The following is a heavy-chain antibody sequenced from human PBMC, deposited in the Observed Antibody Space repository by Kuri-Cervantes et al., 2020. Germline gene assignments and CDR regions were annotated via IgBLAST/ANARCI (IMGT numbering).Heavy chain of an antibody. V-gene: IGHV1-18*01. CDR1: GYTFTSYG. CDR2: ISAYNGNT. J-gene: IGHJ5*02. Sequence: ASVKVSCKASGYTFTSYGISWVRQAPGQGLEWMGWISAYNGNTNYAQKLQGRVTMTRDTSISTAYMELSRLRSDDTAVYYCARQASDWFDPWGQGTLVTVSS. D-gene: IGHD3-10*01. CDR3: ARQASDWFDP.